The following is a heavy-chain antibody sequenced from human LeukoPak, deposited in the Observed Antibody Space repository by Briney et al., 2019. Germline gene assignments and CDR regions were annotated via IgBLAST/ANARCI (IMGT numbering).Heavy chain of an antibody. CDR3: ARGSIFGVVILQYFDY. D-gene: IGHD3-3*01. CDR1: GFTFSSYW. Sequence: GGSLRLSCAASGFTFSSYWMHWVRQAPGKGLVWVSRINSDGSSTSYADSVKCRFNNSRDNAKNTLYLQMNRLRAEHTAAYYCARGSIFGVVILQYFDYWGQGTLVTVSS. J-gene: IGHJ4*02. CDR2: INSDGSST. V-gene: IGHV3-74*01.